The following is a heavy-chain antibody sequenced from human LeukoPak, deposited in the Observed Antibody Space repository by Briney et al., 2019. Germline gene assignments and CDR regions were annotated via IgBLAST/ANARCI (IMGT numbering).Heavy chain of an antibody. D-gene: IGHD2-15*01. CDR2: ITGSGENT. Sequence: GGSLRFSCAASGFALASYAMGWVRQSPGKRLEWVSGITGSGENTYYAGSVKGRFTISRDNSKNTLYLQMNSLRPEDTAVYYCAKSLVSGGSCYSCFDYSGQGTLVTVSS. CDR1: GFALASYA. V-gene: IGHV3-23*01. CDR3: AKSLVSGGSCYSCFDY. J-gene: IGHJ4*02.